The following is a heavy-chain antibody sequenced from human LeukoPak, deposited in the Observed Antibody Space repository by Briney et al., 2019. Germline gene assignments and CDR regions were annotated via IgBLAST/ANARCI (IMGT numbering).Heavy chain of an antibody. Sequence: PGGSLRLSCAPSGFIFINYGMNWVRQAPGKGPEWVAIIWYDGSNKYYADSVKGRFTISRDNSKNTLYLQMNSLRAEDTAVYYCAKAWTTTVDYYYMDVWGKGTTVTVSS. CDR2: IWYDGSNK. D-gene: IGHD4-23*01. V-gene: IGHV3-33*06. CDR1: GFIFINYG. CDR3: AKAWTTTVDYYYMDV. J-gene: IGHJ6*03.